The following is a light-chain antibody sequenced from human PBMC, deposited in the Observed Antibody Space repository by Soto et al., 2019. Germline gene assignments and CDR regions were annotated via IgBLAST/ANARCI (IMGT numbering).Light chain of an antibody. CDR1: QSISSW. CDR3: QQYYSYSPYT. J-gene: IGKJ2*01. Sequence: DIQMTQSPSTLSASVGDRVTVTCRASQSISSWLAWYQQKPGKAPKLLISKASNLESGVPSRFSGSGSGTEFTLTISSLQPDDFATYYCQQYYSYSPYTFGQGTKLEIK. CDR2: KAS. V-gene: IGKV1-5*03.